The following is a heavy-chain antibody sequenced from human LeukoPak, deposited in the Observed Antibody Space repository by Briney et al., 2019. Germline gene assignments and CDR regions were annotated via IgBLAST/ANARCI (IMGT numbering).Heavy chain of an antibody. Sequence: KASQTLSLTCSVSGVSISDGRYYWTWIRQHPGKGLEWIGYKYYSGSANYNPSLKSRLTISVDTSKNQSSLQLSSVTAADTAMYYCATPYCSSISCLDVFNIWGQGTMVTVSS. V-gene: IGHV4-31*03. CDR1: GVSISDGRYY. CDR3: ATPYCSSISCLDVFNI. CDR2: KYYSGSA. J-gene: IGHJ3*02. D-gene: IGHD2-2*01.